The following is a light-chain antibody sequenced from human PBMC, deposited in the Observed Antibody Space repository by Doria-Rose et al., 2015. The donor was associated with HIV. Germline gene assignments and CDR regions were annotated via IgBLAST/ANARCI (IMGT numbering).Light chain of an antibody. Sequence: TQSPETLSVSPGESATLSCRASQSVSTDLAWYQHKPGQAPRLLIWGASTRATGIPARFSGSGSGTEFTLTISSLQSEDFAIYFCHQYNNWPTFGQGTRLAIK. CDR3: HQYNNWPT. CDR1: QSVSTD. V-gene: IGKV3-15*01. J-gene: IGKJ5*01. CDR2: GAS.